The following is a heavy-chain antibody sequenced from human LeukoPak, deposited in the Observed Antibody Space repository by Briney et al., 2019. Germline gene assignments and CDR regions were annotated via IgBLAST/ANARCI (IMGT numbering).Heavy chain of an antibody. J-gene: IGHJ6*02. D-gene: IGHD2-21*02. CDR2: IIPIFGIA. CDR3: ARGVCGGDCYLRDYYYYGMDA. Sequence: ASVKVSCKASGGTFSSDAISWVRQAPGQGLEWMGRIIPIFGIANYAQKFQGRVTITADKSTSTAYMELSSLRSEDTAVYYCARGVCGGDCYLRDYYYYGMDAWGQGTTVTVSS. CDR1: GGTFSSDA. V-gene: IGHV1-69*04.